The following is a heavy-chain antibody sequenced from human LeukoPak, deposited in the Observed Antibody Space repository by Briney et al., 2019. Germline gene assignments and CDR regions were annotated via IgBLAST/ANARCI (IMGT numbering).Heavy chain of an antibody. J-gene: IGHJ5*02. CDR2: IIPIFGTA. Sequence: GASVKVSCKASGGTFSSYAISWVRQAPGQGLEWMGGIIPIFGTANYAQKFQGRVTITTDESTSTAYMELSSLRSEDTAVYYCASVLEWLGGWFDPWGQGTLVTVSS. V-gene: IGHV1-69*05. D-gene: IGHD3-3*01. CDR3: ASVLEWLGGWFDP. CDR1: GGTFSSYA.